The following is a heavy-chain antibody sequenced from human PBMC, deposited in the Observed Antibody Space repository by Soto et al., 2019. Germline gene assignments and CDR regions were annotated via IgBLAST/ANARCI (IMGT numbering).Heavy chain of an antibody. J-gene: IGHJ5*02. CDR1: GYTFTSYD. D-gene: IGHD6-13*01. V-gene: IGHV1-8*01. Sequence: QVQLVQSGAEVKKPGASVKVSCKASGYTFTSYDINWVRQATGQGLEWMGWMNPNSGNTGYAQKFQGRVTITRNTSISTAYMELSSLRSEDMAVYYGARGRYPIAAAGTFWFDPWCQGTLVTVSS. CDR3: ARGRYPIAAAGTFWFDP. CDR2: MNPNSGNT.